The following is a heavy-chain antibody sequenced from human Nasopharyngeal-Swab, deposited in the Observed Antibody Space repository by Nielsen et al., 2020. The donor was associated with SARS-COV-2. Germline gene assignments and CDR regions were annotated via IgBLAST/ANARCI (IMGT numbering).Heavy chain of an antibody. Sequence: GESLKISCIASGFTSSTSSLTWLRQPPGKGLQWVSTLGTAGDTYYADSVKGRFTISRDNSKNTLYLQMNSLRAEDTAVYYCAEKTVGTYPFDYWGQGTLVTLSS. CDR2: LGTAGDT. V-gene: IGHV3-23*01. D-gene: IGHD3-16*02. J-gene: IGHJ4*02. CDR3: AEKTVGTYPFDY. CDR1: GFTSSTSS.